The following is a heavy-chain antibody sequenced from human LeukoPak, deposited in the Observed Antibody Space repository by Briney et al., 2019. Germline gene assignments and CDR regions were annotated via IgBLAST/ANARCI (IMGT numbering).Heavy chain of an antibody. CDR2: ISAYNGNT. D-gene: IGHD2-2*03. J-gene: IGHJ6*03. CDR1: GYTFTSYG. CDR3: ARDLVDIVVVPATPKSYYYYYMDV. Sequence: ASVKVSCKASGYTFTSYGISWVRQAPGQGLEWMGWISAYNGNTNYAQKLQGRVTMTTDTSTSTAYMELRSLRSDDTAVYYCARDLVDIVVVPATPKSYYYYYMDVWGKGTTATVSS. V-gene: IGHV1-18*01.